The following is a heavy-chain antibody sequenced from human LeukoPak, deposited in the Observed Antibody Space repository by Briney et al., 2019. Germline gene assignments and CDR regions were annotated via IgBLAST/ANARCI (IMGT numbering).Heavy chain of an antibody. CDR1: GFTFSSYW. J-gene: IGHJ3*02. CDR3: ARDLILRYYDFWSGTPHDAFDI. D-gene: IGHD3-3*01. Sequence: GGSLRLSCAASGFTFSSYWMSWVRQAPGKGLEWVANIKQDGSEKYYVDSVKGRFTISRDNAKNSLYLQMNSLRAEDTAVYYCARDLILRYYDFWSGTPHDAFDIWGQGTMVTVSS. V-gene: IGHV3-7*01. CDR2: IKQDGSEK.